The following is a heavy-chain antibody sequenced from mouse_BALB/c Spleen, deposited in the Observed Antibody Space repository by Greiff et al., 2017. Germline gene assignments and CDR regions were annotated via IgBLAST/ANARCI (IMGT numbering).Heavy chain of an antibody. CDR1: GFAFSSYD. CDR3: ARHDYYGLYYAMDY. V-gene: IGHV5-12-1*01. D-gene: IGHD1-2*01. J-gene: IGHJ4*01. CDR2: ISSGGGST. Sequence: EVKVEESGGGLVKPGGSLKLSCAASGFAFSSYDMSWVHQTPEKRLEWVAYISSGGGSTYYPDTVKGRFTISRDNAKNTLYLQMSSLKSEDTAMYYCARHDYYGLYYAMDYWGQGTSVTVSS.